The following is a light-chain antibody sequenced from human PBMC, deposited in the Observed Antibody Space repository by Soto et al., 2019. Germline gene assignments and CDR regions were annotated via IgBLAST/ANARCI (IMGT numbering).Light chain of an antibody. J-gene: IGKJ1*01. CDR1: QSLSSS. Sequence: EIVMTQSPATLSVSPGERATLSCRASQSLSSSLAWYQQKPGQAPRLLIYGASTRATGIPARFSGSGSGTEFTLTISSLQSEDFAVYYRQQYNNWPLSFGQGTKVEIK. CDR2: GAS. CDR3: QQYNNWPLS. V-gene: IGKV3-15*01.